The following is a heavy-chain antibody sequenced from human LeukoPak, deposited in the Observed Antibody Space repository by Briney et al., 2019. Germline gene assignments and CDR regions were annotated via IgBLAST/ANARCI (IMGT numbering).Heavy chain of an antibody. CDR3: AKDRAQSGYVSY. Sequence: PGGSLRLACAASGLTVSSYGMHWVRQAPGKGLEWVAFIRYDGSNKYYADSVKGRFTISRDNSKNTLYLQMNSLRAEDTVVYYCAKDRAQSGYVSYWGQGTLVTVSS. J-gene: IGHJ4*02. CDR1: GLTVSSYG. V-gene: IGHV3-30*02. CDR2: IRYDGSNK. D-gene: IGHD5-12*01.